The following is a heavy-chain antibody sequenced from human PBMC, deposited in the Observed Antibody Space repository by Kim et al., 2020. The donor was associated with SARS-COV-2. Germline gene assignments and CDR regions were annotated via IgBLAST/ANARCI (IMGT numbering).Heavy chain of an antibody. D-gene: IGHD1-26*01. J-gene: IGHJ6*02. Sequence: ASVKVSCKASGYTFTSYGISWVRQAPGQGLEWMGWISAYNGNTNYAQKLQGRVTMTTDTSTSTAYMELRSLRSDDTAVYYCARHVPRVIVGATAGMDVWGQGTTVTVSS. CDR2: ISAYNGNT. V-gene: IGHV1-18*01. CDR1: GYTFTSYG. CDR3: ARHVPRVIVGATAGMDV.